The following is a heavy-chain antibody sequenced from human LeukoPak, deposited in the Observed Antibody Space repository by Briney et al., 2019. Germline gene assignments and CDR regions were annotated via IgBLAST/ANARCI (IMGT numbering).Heavy chain of an antibody. CDR1: GGSFSGYY. D-gene: IGHD5-18*01. CDR3: ARGYGRGYSYGRYFDY. Sequence: SETLSLTCAVYGGSFSGYYWSWIRQPPGKWLEWIGEINHSGSTNYNPSLKSRVTISVDTSKNQFSLKLSSVTAADTAVYYCARGYGRGYSYGRYFDYWGQGTLVTVSS. V-gene: IGHV4-34*01. J-gene: IGHJ4*02. CDR2: INHSGST.